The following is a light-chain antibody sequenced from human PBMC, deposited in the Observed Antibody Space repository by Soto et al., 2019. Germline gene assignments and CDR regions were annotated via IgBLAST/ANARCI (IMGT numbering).Light chain of an antibody. CDR2: CAS. Sequence: IVLTQSPCTLSLSHGERATLSCRASQSVRSNFLAWYQQKPGQTPRLLIYCASNSATGIPDRFSGSGSGTDVSLTITRRQPPEFAVYYYQQYNNRYPVTFGQGTRLEIK. CDR3: QQYNNRYPVT. J-gene: IGKJ5*01. CDR1: QSVRSNF. V-gene: IGKV3-20*01.